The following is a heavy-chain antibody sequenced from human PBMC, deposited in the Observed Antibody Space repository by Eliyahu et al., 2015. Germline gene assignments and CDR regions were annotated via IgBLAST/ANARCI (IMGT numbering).Heavy chain of an antibody. D-gene: IGHD2-15*01. V-gene: IGHV4-39*01. Sequence: QLQLQESGPGLVEPSETLSLTCTVSGDSIPGPFSYWGWVRQSPGKGLEWIGGIKNTETTYYNPSLTSRATIFADTSKHQLSLMVTSVTAADTAVYYCVRRMAEAADGGDFQHWGQGILVTVSS. CDR3: VRRMAEAADGGDFQH. CDR1: GDSIPGPFSY. J-gene: IGHJ1*01. CDR2: IKNTETT.